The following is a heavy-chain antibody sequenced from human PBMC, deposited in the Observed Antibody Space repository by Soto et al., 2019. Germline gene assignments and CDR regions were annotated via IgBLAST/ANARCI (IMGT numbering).Heavy chain of an antibody. Sequence: GGSLRLSCAASGFIFTSYWMNWVRQAPGKGLEWVANIKQDGSEKYYVDSVKGRFTISRDNAKNSLYLQMNSLRAEDTAVYYCERDVEVAGNWFDPWGQGTLVTVSS. CDR3: ERDVEVAGNWFDP. D-gene: IGHD6-19*01. CDR2: IKQDGSEK. V-gene: IGHV3-7*03. CDR1: GFIFTSYW. J-gene: IGHJ5*02.